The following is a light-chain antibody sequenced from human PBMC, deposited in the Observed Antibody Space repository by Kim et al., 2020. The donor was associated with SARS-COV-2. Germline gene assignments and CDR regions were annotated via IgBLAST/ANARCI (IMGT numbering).Light chain of an antibody. J-gene: IGKJ1*01. CDR3: QQDYSPPLT. CDR2: WAS. V-gene: IGKV4-1*01. Sequence: DIVMTQSPDSLAVSLGERATINCKSSQSVLYSSNNKNYLTWYQQKPGQPPKLLIYWASTRESGVPDRFSGSGSGTDFTLTISSLQAEDVAIYYCQQDYSPPLTFGQGTKVDIK. CDR1: QSVLYSSNNKNY.